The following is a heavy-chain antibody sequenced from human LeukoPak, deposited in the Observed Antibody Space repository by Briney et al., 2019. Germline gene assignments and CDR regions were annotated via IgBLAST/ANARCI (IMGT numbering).Heavy chain of an antibody. D-gene: IGHD3-3*02. CDR3: APQQAFSPYNWFDP. CDR2: ITNSGNSK. Sequence: GGSLRLSCVASGVTLSNYAMSWARQAPGKGLGWVSYITNSGNSKSYADSVKGRFTISRDNTKNTLYLQMNSLRAEDTAVYYCAPQQAFSPYNWFDPWGQGTLVTVSS. CDR1: GVTLSNYA. J-gene: IGHJ5*02. V-gene: IGHV3-48*03.